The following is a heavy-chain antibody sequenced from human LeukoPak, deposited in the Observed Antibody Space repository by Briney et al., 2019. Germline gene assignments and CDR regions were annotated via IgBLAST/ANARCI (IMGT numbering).Heavy chain of an antibody. CDR1: GYTFTGYY. CDR2: INPNSGGT. CDR3: ARGEMATISYYYYYYMDV. J-gene: IGHJ6*03. V-gene: IGHV1-2*02. D-gene: IGHD5-24*01. Sequence: ASVKVSCKASGYTFTGYYMHWVRQAPGQGLEWMGWINPNSGGTNYAQKFQGRVTMTRDTSISTAYMELSRLRSDDTAVYYCARGEMATISYYYYYYMDVWGKGTTVTVSS.